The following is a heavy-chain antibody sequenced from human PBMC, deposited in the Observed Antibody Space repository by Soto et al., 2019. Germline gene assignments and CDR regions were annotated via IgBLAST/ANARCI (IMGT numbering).Heavy chain of an antibody. CDR2: ISAYNGNT. Sequence: ASVKVSCKASGYTFTSYGISWVRQAPGQGLEWMGWISAYNGNTNYAQKLQGRVTMTTDTSTSTAYMELRSLRSDDTAVYYCARHGITILGVVIPTFDYWGQGTLVTVSS. D-gene: IGHD3-3*01. J-gene: IGHJ4*02. CDR1: GYTFTSYG. V-gene: IGHV1-18*01. CDR3: ARHGITILGVVIPTFDY.